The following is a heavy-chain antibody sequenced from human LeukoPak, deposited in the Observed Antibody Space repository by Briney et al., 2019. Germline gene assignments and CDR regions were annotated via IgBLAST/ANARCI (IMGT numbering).Heavy chain of an antibody. CDR3: ARGRSGYAFDI. CDR1: GGSISSGSYY. CDR2: IYTSGST. J-gene: IGHJ3*02. D-gene: IGHD3-22*01. V-gene: IGHV4-61*02. Sequence: SQTLSLTCTVSGGSISSGSYYWSWIRQPAGEGLEWIGRIYTSGSTNYNPSLKSRVTISVDTSKNQFSLKLSSVTAADTAVYYCARGRSGYAFDIWGQGTMVTVSS.